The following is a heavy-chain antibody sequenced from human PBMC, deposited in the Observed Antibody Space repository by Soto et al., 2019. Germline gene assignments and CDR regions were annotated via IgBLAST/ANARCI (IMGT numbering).Heavy chain of an antibody. CDR3: ATQLAYCGGDCYLHDAFDI. V-gene: IGHV5-51*01. CDR2: IYPGDSDT. Sequence: GESLKISCKGSGYSFTSYWIGWVRQMPGKGLEWMGLIYPGDSDTRYSPSFQGQFTISADKSISTAYLHWSSLKASDTAMYYCATQLAYCGGDCYLHDAFDIWGQETMLTVS. D-gene: IGHD2-21*02. J-gene: IGHJ3*02. CDR1: GYSFTSYW.